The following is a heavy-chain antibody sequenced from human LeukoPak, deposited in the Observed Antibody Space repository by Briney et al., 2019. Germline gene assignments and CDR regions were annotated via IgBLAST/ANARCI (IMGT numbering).Heavy chain of an antibody. V-gene: IGHV3-64D*09. CDR3: VTTGGAGREDIDY. J-gene: IGHJ4*02. CDR1: GFTFSSYA. Sequence: GGSLRLSCSASGFTFSSYAMHWVRQAPGKGLEYVSAISSNGGSTYYADSVKGRFTISRDNSKNTLYLQVSSLRAEDTAVYYCVTTGGAGREDIDYWGQGTLVTVSS. D-gene: IGHD7-27*01. CDR2: ISSNGGST.